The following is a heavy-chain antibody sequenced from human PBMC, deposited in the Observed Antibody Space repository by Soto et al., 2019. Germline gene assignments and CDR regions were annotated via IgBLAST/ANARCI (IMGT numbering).Heavy chain of an antibody. D-gene: IGHD2-2*01. CDR3: ARERFRDIGVVVPAGYYYGMDV. Sequence: GGSLRLSCAASGFTFSSYGMHWVRQAPGKGLEWVAVIWYDGSNKYYADSVKGRFTISRDNSKNTLYLQMNSLRAEDTAVYYCARERFRDIGVVVPAGYYYGMDVWGQGTTVTVSS. J-gene: IGHJ6*02. V-gene: IGHV3-33*01. CDR2: IWYDGSNK. CDR1: GFTFSSYG.